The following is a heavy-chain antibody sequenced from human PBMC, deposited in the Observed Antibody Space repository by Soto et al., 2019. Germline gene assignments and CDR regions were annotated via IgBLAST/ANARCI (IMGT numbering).Heavy chain of an antibody. CDR1: GFTVSFNY. Sequence: GSLRLSCAASGFTVSFNYMSWVRQAPGKGLEWVSVIYSGGSTYYADSVKGRFTISRHNSKNTLYLQMNSLRAEDTALYYCARFSSWYDFYYYYMDVWGKGTTVTVSS. CDR3: ARFSSWYDFYYYYMDV. V-gene: IGHV3-53*04. CDR2: IYSGGST. D-gene: IGHD6-13*01. J-gene: IGHJ6*03.